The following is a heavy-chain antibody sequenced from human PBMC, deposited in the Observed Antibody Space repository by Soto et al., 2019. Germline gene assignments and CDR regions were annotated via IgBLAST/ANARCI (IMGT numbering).Heavy chain of an antibody. CDR3: AGLSGIAAAGTGLSIDY. CDR1: GGSISSSSYY. D-gene: IGHD6-13*01. J-gene: IGHJ4*02. V-gene: IGHV4-39*01. Sequence: PSETLSLTCTVSGGSISSSSYYWGWIRQPPGKGLEWIGSIYYSGSTYYNPSLKSRVTISVDTSKNQFSLKLSSVTAADTAVYYCAGLSGIAAAGTGLSIDYWGQGTLVTVSS. CDR2: IYYSGST.